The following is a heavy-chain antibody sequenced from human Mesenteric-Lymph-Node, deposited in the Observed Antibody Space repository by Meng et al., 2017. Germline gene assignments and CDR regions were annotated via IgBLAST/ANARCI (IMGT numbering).Heavy chain of an antibody. V-gene: IGHV1-69*13. CDR1: GGTFNNYT. J-gene: IGHJ6*02. D-gene: IGHD6-6*01. Sequence: SVKVSCKASGGTFNNYTISWVRQAPGQGLEWMGGIIPIFGTANYAQKFQGRVTIIADESTSTAYMELSSLRSEDTAVYYCARGPYSSSSGNYHYYYGMDVWGQGTTVTVSS. CDR3: ARGPYSSSSGNYHYYYGMDV. CDR2: IIPIFGTA.